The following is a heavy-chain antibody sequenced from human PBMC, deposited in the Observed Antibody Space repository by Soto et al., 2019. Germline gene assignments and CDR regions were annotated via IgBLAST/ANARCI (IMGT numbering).Heavy chain of an antibody. CDR1: GGSISSGDYY. Sequence: SETLSLTCTVSGGSISSGDYYRSWIRQPPGKGLEWIGYIYYSGNTNYSRSLKSRVSISIDTSKKQFPLTLASVSAADTAVYYCARAPKVSGSPQTRPDFGGQGTLVPVSS. D-gene: IGHD6-25*01. J-gene: IGHJ4*02. V-gene: IGHV4-30-4*01. CDR2: IYYSGNT. CDR3: ARAPKVSGSPQTRPDF.